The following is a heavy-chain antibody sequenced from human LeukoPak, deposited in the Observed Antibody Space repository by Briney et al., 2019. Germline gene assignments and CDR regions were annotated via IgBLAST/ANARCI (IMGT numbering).Heavy chain of an antibody. Sequence: SETLSLTCTVSGYSISSSYYWGWIRQPPGKGLEWIGSIYHSGSTYYNPSLKSRVTRSVDTSKNQFSLKLSSATAADTAVYYCARGLGYCSSNSCRYYFDYWGQGTLVTVSS. J-gene: IGHJ4*02. V-gene: IGHV4-38-2*02. CDR1: GYSISSSYY. CDR2: IYHSGST. D-gene: IGHD2-2*01. CDR3: ARGLGYCSSNSCRYYFDY.